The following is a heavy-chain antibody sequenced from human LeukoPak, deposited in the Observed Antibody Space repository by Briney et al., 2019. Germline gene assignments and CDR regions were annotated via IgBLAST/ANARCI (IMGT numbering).Heavy chain of an antibody. CDR1: GYSFTSYW. CDR2: IYPGDSDT. V-gene: IGHV5-51*01. CDR3: ARQRSQQLVTLWFDP. D-gene: IGHD6-13*01. Sequence: HGESLKISCKGSGYSFTSYWIGWVRQMPGKGLEWMGIIYPGDSDTRYSPSFQGQVTISADKSISTAYLQWSSLKASDTAMYYCARQRSQQLVTLWFDPWGQGTLVTVSS. J-gene: IGHJ5*02.